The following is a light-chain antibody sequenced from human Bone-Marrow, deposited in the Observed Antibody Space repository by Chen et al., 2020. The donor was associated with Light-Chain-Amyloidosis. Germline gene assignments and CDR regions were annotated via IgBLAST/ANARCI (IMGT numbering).Light chain of an antibody. Sequence: SYELTQPPSVSVSPGQTARITCSGDDLRTKYAYWYQQKPGQAPVLVIHRDTERPSGISERFPGSSSGTTATLTISGVQAEDEADYHCQSADSSGTDEVIFGGGTKLTVL. CDR2: RDT. J-gene: IGLJ2*01. V-gene: IGLV3-25*03. CDR3: QSADSSGTDEVI. CDR1: DLRTKY.